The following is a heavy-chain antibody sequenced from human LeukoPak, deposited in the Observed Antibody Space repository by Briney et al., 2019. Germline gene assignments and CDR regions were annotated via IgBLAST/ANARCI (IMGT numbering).Heavy chain of an antibody. Sequence: GGTLRLSCAAAAFTFSSYGMSWVRQAPGKGLEWVTAISGSGGSTYYADSVKGRFTISRDNSKNTLYLQMNSLRAEDTAVYYCAKGGSYWYYFDYWGQGTLVTVSS. V-gene: IGHV3-23*01. CDR3: AKGGSYWYYFDY. J-gene: IGHJ4*02. D-gene: IGHD1-26*01. CDR2: ISGSGGST. CDR1: AFTFSSYG.